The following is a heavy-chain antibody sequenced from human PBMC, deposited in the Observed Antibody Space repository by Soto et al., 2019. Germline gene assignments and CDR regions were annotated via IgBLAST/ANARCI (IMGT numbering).Heavy chain of an antibody. CDR2: IYPGDSDT. CDR3: ARRSGSASSGFDP. Sequence: GESLKISCEGSGYSFTSYWIAWVRQMPGKGLEWMGIIYPGDSDTRYSPSFQGQVTISADKSISTAYLQWSSLKASDTAMYYCARRSGSASSGFDPWGQGTLVTVSS. D-gene: IGHD3-10*01. J-gene: IGHJ5*02. V-gene: IGHV5-51*01. CDR1: GYSFTSYW.